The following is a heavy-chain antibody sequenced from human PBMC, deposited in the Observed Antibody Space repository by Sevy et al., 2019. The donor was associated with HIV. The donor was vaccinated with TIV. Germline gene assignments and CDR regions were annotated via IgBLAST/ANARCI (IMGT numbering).Heavy chain of an antibody. CDR1: GFTFSSYW. CDR2: IKQDGSEK. D-gene: IGHD1-26*01. V-gene: IGHV3-7*03. Sequence: GGSLRLSCAASGFTFSSYWMSWVRQAPGKGLEWVANIKQDGSEKYYVDSVKGRFTISRDNAKNSLYLQMNSLRAEDTAVYYCGREGGGSYSDAFDIWGEGTIVTVSS. J-gene: IGHJ3*02. CDR3: GREGGGSYSDAFDI.